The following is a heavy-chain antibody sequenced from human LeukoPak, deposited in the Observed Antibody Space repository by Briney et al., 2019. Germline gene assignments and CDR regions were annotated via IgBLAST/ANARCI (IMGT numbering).Heavy chain of an antibody. V-gene: IGHV3-33*01. CDR3: AREEVVDTAMGTYYYYGMDV. CDR1: GFTLSSYG. J-gene: IGHJ6*02. CDR2: IWYDGSNK. D-gene: IGHD5-18*01. Sequence: GRSLRLSCAASGFTLSSYGMHWVRQAPGKGLEWVAVIWYDGSNKYYADSVKGRFTISRDNSKNTLYLQMNSLRAEDTAVYYCAREEVVDTAMGTYYYYGMDVWGQGTTVTVSS.